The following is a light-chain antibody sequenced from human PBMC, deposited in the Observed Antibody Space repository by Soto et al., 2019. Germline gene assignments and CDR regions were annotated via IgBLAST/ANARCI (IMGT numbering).Light chain of an antibody. J-gene: IGLJ1*01. Sequence: QSALTQPRSVSGSPGQSVTISCTGTSSDVGGYVYVSWYQHHPGKAPKLMIYDVNERPSGVPDRFSGSKFDNTASLTISGLQAEDEADYYCCSYAGRFTYVFGTGPKVPV. CDR2: DVN. CDR1: SSDVGGYVY. V-gene: IGLV2-11*01. CDR3: CSYAGRFTYV.